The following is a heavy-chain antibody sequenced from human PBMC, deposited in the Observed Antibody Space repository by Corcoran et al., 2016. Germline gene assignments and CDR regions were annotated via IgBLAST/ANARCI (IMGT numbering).Heavy chain of an antibody. Sequence: QVQLQESGPGLVTPSETVSLTCSVSGGSISNYYWSWIRQPPGKGLEWIGYIHYSGSTNHNPSLGGRVTISGDTSKNQFSLKLRSVTAADTAVYYCARHPMAFGGVVVVDYWGQGTLVTVSS. V-gene: IGHV4-59*01. CDR3: ARHPMAFGGVVVVDY. CDR2: IHYSGST. J-gene: IGHJ4*02. D-gene: IGHD3-16*02. CDR1: GGSISNYY.